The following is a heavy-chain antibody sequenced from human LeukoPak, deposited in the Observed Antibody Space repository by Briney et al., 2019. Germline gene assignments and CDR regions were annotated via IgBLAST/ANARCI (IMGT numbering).Heavy chain of an antibody. CDR1: GFTFSSYA. J-gene: IGHJ4*02. CDR2: ISGSGGST. CDR3: ARVGRLQYGDYVAFDY. D-gene: IGHD4-17*01. V-gene: IGHV3-23*01. Sequence: GGSLRLSCAASGFTFSSYAMSWVSQAPGKGLEWVSAISGSGGSTYYADSVKGRFTISSDNSKNTLYLQMNSLRAEDTAVYYCARVGRLQYGDYVAFDYWGQGTLVTVSS.